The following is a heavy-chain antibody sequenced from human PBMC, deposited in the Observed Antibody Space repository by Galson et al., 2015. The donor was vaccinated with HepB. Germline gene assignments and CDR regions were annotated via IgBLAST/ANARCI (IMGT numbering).Heavy chain of an antibody. V-gene: IGHV3-21*01. CDR3: ARGYYDSSGYGGY. CDR2: ISSSSSYM. Sequence: SLRLSCAASGFTFSSYSMNWVRQAPGKGLEWVSSISSSSSYMYYADSVKGRFTISRDNAKNSLYLQMNSLRAVDTAVYYCARGYYDSSGYGGYWGQGTLVTVSS. J-gene: IGHJ4*02. CDR1: GFTFSSYS. D-gene: IGHD3-22*01.